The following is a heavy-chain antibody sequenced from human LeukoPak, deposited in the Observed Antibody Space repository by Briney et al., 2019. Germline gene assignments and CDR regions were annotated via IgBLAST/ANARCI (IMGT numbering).Heavy chain of an antibody. CDR2: INPNSGGT. D-gene: IGHD3-16*01. Sequence: ASVKVSCKASGYTFTGYYIHWVRQAPGQGLEWMGWINPNSGGTKYAQKLQGRVTMTRDTSISTAYMDPSRLRSDDTAVYFCARDGPLGGAFDIWGQGTMVTVSS. CDR3: ARDGPLGGAFDI. V-gene: IGHV1-2*02. J-gene: IGHJ3*02. CDR1: GYTFTGYY.